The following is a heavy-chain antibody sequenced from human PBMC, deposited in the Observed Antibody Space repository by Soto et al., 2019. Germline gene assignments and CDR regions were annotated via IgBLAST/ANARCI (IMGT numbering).Heavy chain of an antibody. CDR3: ARGGDLGIFLYFDY. CDR2: IYYSGST. J-gene: IGHJ4*02. V-gene: IGHV4-59*01. D-gene: IGHD3-3*02. Sequence: SETLSLTCTVSDGSISSNYWSWIRQPPGKGLEWIGYIYYSGSTNYNPSLKSRVTISVDTSKNQFSLKLSSVTAADTAVYCCARGGDLGIFLYFDYWGQGTLVTVSS. CDR1: DGSISSNY.